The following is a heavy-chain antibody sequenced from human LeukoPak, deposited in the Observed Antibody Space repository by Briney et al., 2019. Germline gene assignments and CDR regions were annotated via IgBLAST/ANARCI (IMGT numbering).Heavy chain of an antibody. CDR2: IYYSGST. D-gene: IGHD6-19*01. J-gene: IGHJ4*02. Sequence: PSVTLSLTCTVSGGSISSYYWSWIRQPPGKGLEWIGYIYYSGSTNYNPSLKSRVTISVDTSKNQFSLKLSSVTAADTAVYYCARERQVAGPFDYWGQGTLVTVSS. CDR1: GGSISSYY. CDR3: ARERQVAGPFDY. V-gene: IGHV4-59*01.